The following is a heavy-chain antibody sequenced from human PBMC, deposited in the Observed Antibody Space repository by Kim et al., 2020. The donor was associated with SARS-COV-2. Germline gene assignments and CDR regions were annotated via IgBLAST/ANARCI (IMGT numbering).Heavy chain of an antibody. Sequence: SVKGRFTISRDNAKNSLYLQMNSLRAEDTAVYYCARSITMVRGVISSFDYWGQGTLVTVSS. J-gene: IGHJ4*02. D-gene: IGHD3-10*01. CDR3: ARSITMVRGVISSFDY. V-gene: IGHV3-21*01.